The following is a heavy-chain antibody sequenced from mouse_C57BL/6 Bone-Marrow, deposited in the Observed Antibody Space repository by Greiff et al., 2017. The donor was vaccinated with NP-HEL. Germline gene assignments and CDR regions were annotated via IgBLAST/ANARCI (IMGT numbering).Heavy chain of an antibody. CDR3: ALITTVASYAMDY. V-gene: IGHV1-76*01. J-gene: IGHJ4*01. Sequence: QVQLKQSGAELVRPGASVKLSCKASGYTFTDYYINWVKQRPGQGLEWIARIYPGSGNPYYNEKFKGKATLTAAKSSSTSYMQLSILTSEDSAVYFCALITTVASYAMDYWGQGTSVTVSS. CDR1: GYTFTDYY. D-gene: IGHD1-1*01. CDR2: IYPGSGNP.